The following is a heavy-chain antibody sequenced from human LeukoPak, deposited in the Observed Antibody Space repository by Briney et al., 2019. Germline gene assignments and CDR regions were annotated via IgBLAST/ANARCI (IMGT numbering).Heavy chain of an antibody. CDR3: ARGFALDF. J-gene: IGHJ3*01. CDR1: GDTVSSNSAA. CDR2: KYYRSKWYY. V-gene: IGHV6-1*01. Sequence: SQTLSLTCDISGDTVSSNSAAWNWIRQSPSRGLEWLGRKYYRSKWYYNYAVSVKSRITISPDTSKNQFPLQLNSVTADDKAVYYCARGFALDFWGQGTMVTVSS.